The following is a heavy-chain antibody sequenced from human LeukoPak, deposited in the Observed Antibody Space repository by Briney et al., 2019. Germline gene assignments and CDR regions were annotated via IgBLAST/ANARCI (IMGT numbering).Heavy chain of an antibody. Sequence: KPSETLSLTCTVSGYSISSGYYWGWIRQPPGKGLEWIGSIYYSGSTYYNPSLKSRVTISVDTSKNQFSLKLSSVTAADTAVYYCARLQQQLPRDWGQGTLVTVSS. CDR3: ARLQQQLPRD. CDR2: IYYSGST. D-gene: IGHD6-13*01. V-gene: IGHV4-38-2*02. CDR1: GYSISSGYY. J-gene: IGHJ4*02.